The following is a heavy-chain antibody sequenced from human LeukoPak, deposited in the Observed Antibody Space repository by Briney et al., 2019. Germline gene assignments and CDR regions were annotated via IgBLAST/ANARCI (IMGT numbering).Heavy chain of an antibody. CDR2: INQDGGEK. D-gene: IGHD6-13*01. CDR1: GFTFSTSW. CDR3: ARGGAAVDY. Sequence: ESGGSLRLSCAASGFTFSTSWMSWVRQAPGKGLEWVANINQDGGEKYYVDSVKGRFTISRDNAKNSLYLQMNSLRAEDTAVYYCARGGAAVDYWGQGTLVTVSS. J-gene: IGHJ4*02. V-gene: IGHV3-7*01.